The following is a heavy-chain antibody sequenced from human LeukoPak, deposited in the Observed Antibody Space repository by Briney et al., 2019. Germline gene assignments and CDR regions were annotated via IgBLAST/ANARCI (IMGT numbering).Heavy chain of an antibody. CDR1: GGSFSGYY. V-gene: IGHV4-34*01. Sequence: SETLSLTCAVYGGSFSGYYWSWIRQPPGKGLEWIGEINHSGSTNYNPSLKSRVTTSVDTSKNQFSLKLSSVTAADTAVYYCARIMHAFDIWGQGTMVTVSS. J-gene: IGHJ3*02. CDR3: ARIMHAFDI. CDR2: INHSGST. D-gene: IGHD3-16*01.